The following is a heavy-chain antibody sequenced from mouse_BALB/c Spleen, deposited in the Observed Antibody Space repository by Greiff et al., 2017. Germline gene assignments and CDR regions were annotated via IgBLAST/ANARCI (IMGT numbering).Heavy chain of an antibody. J-gene: IGHJ4*01. Sequence: EVKPVESGGGLVKPGGSLKLPCAASGFPFSDLTMSWVRPTPEKRLEWVATSSSGGYTYYPDSVKGRFTISRDNARNILYLQMSSLRSEDTAMYYCSRRGSYAVDYWGQGTSVTVSS. CDR2: SSSGGYT. CDR3: SRRGSYAVDY. CDR1: GFPFSDLT. V-gene: IGHV5-6-5*01.